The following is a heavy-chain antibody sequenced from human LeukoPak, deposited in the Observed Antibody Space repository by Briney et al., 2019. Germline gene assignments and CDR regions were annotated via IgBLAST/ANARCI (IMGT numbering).Heavy chain of an antibody. CDR1: GGTFSSYA. CDR2: IIPIFGTA. V-gene: IGHV1-69*05. CDR3: ARYRPADDWFDP. Sequence: SVKVSCKASGGTFSSYAISWVRQAPGQGLEWMGGIIPIFGTANYAQKFQGRVTITTDESTSTAYMELSSLRSEDTAVYCCARYRPADDWFDPWGQGTLVTVSS. J-gene: IGHJ5*02.